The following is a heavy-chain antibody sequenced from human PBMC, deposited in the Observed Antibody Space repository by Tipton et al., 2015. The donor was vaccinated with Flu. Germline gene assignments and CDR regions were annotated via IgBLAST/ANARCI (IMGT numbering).Heavy chain of an antibody. Sequence: TLSLTCAVHGESLSGYYWTWIRQPPGKGLEWIGEVDHSGNSKYSPSLKSRVSMSVDTSKNHVSLKMTSVTAADAAVYYCVTKGVEMSTAFDPWGQGTLVTVSS. CDR2: VDHSGNS. CDR3: VTKGVEMSTAFDP. CDR1: GESLSGYY. J-gene: IGHJ5*02. D-gene: IGHD5-24*01. V-gene: IGHV4-34*01.